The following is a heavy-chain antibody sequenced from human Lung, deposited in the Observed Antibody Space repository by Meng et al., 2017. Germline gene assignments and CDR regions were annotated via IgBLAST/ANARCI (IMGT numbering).Heavy chain of an antibody. Sequence: QVQLEQWGQGLLKPSEPLSLTCVVSGGSFSDYYWSWIRQPPGKGLEWIGEINHSGSTNYNPSLESRATISVDTSQNNLSLKLSSVTAADSAVNYCARGPTTMAHDFDYWGQGTLVTVSS. D-gene: IGHD4-11*01. V-gene: IGHV4-34*01. J-gene: IGHJ4*02. CDR2: INHSGST. CDR3: ARGPTTMAHDFDY. CDR1: GGSFSDYY.